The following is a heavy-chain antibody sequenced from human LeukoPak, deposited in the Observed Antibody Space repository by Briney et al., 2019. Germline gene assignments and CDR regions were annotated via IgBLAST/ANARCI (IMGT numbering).Heavy chain of an antibody. CDR3: ARDRYYNCGGDCYTFDY. CDR1: GGTFSSYA. CDR2: IIPIFGTA. D-gene: IGHD2-21*01. Sequence: SVKVSCKASGGTFSSYAISWVRQAPGQGLEWMGGIIPIFGTANYAQKFQGRVTITAGESTSTAYMELSSLRSGDTAVYYCARDRYYNCGGDCYTFDYWGQGTLVTVSS. J-gene: IGHJ4*02. V-gene: IGHV1-69*01.